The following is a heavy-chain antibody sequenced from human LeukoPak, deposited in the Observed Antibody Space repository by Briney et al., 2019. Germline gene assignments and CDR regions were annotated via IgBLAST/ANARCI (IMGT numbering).Heavy chain of an antibody. Sequence: ASVKVSCKASGYTFTSYYMHWVRQAPGQGLEWMGIINPSGGSTSYAQKFQGRVTMTRDTSTSTVYMELSSLRSEDTAVYYCARQLRRWELLPSDAFDIWGQGTMVTVSS. CDR3: ARQLRRWELLPSDAFDI. J-gene: IGHJ3*02. CDR1: GYTFTSYY. V-gene: IGHV1-46*01. D-gene: IGHD1-26*01. CDR2: INPSGGST.